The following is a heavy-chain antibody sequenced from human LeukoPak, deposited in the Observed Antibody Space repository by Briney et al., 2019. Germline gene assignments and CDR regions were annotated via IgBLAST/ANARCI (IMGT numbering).Heavy chain of an antibody. J-gene: IGHJ4*02. CDR3: AKVVGGLVPAPTDS. CDR1: GFTFSAYG. Sequence: GGSLRLSCAASGFTFSAYGMHWVRQAPGKGLDWVAYLSYESSNEQYAESVKERFTISRDNSKNTLYLQMNSLRPEDTAVYYCAKVVGGLVPAPTDSWGQGTLVTVSS. V-gene: IGHV3-30*02. D-gene: IGHD2-2*01. CDR2: LSYESSNE.